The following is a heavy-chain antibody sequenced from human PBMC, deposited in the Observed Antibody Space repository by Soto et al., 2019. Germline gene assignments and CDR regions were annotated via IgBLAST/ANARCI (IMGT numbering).Heavy chain of an antibody. CDR2: IYYSGGT. J-gene: IGHJ4*02. Sequence: PSETLSITGTVGSGAISSYYWSRIRQPPGKGLEWIGYIYYSGGTNYNPSLKSRVTISVDTSKNQFSLKLSSVTAADTAVYYCARASSLYFFDYWGQRTLVTVSS. V-gene: IGHV4-59*01. CDR3: ARASSLYFFDY. D-gene: IGHD3-10*01. CDR1: SGAISSYY.